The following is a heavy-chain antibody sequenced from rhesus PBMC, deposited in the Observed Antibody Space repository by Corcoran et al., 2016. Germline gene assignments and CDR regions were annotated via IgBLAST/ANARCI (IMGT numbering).Heavy chain of an antibody. CDR2: IYGSGSST. J-gene: IGHJ4*01. CDR3: ARGSIAAAGTHYFDY. D-gene: IGHD6-25*01. V-gene: IGHV4-169*01. Sequence: QLQLQESGPGLVKPSETLSVTCAVSGGSISSSYWSWIRQAPGKGLEWIGYIYGSGSSTTYNPSLKSRVTLSVDTSKNQLSLKLSSVTTADTAVYYCARGSIAAAGTHYFDYWGQGVLVTVSS. CDR1: GGSISSSY.